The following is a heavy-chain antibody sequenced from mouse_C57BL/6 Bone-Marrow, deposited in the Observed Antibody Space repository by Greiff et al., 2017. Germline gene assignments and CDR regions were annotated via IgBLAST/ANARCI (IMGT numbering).Heavy chain of an antibody. D-gene: IGHD1-1*01. Sequence: QVQLQQPGAELVRPGTSVKLSCKASGYTFTSYWMHWVKQRPGQGLEWIGVIDPSDSYTNYNQKFKGKATLTVDTSSSTAYMQLSSLTSEDSAVXYCARHYGSSYYWYCDVWGTGTTVTVSS. CDR3: ARHYGSSYYWYCDV. V-gene: IGHV1-59*01. CDR2: IDPSDSYT. CDR1: GYTFTSYW. J-gene: IGHJ1*03.